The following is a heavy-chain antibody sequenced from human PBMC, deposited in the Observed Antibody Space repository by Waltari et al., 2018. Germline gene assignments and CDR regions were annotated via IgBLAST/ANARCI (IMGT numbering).Heavy chain of an antibody. D-gene: IGHD1-26*01. CDR3: TRDRWELYGMDV. CDR2: IRSKAYGVTT. V-gene: IGHV3-49*01. Sequence: EVQLVESGGGLVQPGRSLRLSCTASGFTFGDYAMSWFRQAPGKGLEWVGFIRSKAYGVTTEYTASVKGRFTISRDDSKSIAYLQMNSLKTEDTAVYYCTRDRWELYGMDVWGQGTTVTVSS. CDR1: GFTFGDYA. J-gene: IGHJ6*02.